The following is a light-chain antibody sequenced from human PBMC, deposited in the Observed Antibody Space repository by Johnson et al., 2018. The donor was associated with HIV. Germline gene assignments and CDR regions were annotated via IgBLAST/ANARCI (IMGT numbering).Light chain of an antibody. CDR3: GTWDSSLSAGV. V-gene: IGLV1-51*01. J-gene: IGLJ1*01. CDR2: DNS. CDR1: SSNIGNNY. Sequence: QSVLTQPPSVSAAPGQKVTISCSGSSSNIGNNYVSWYQQFPGTAPKVLIYDNSKRPSGIPDRFSGSKSGASATLGITGLQTGDEADYYCGTWDSSLSAGVFGTGTTVTVL.